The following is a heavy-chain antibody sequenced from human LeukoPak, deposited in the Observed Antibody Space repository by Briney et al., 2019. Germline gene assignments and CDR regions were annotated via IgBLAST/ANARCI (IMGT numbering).Heavy chain of an antibody. CDR3: ASEVGAGLFDI. D-gene: IGHD1-26*01. CDR2: IKQDGSEK. CDR1: GFTFSSYW. J-gene: IGHJ3*02. V-gene: IGHV3-7*03. Sequence: PGGSLRLSCAASGFTFSSYWMSWVRQAPGKGLEWVANIKQDGSEKYYVDSVKGRFTISRDNAKNSLYLQMNSLRAEDTAVYYCASEVGAGLFDIWGQGKMVTVSS.